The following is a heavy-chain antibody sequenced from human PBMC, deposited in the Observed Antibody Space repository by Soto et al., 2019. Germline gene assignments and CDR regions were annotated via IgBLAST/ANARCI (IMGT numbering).Heavy chain of an antibody. J-gene: IGHJ4*02. V-gene: IGHV1-18*01. Sequence: ASVKVSCKASGYTFINHGINWLRQAPGQGLQWMGWISTYNGNTNYAHQLQGRVTMTTDTSTSTVYMDLRSLRSDDTAVYFCARSYYNILTGPSYFFDSWGQGTLVTVSS. CDR3: ARSYYNILTGPSYFFDS. CDR2: ISTYNGNT. CDR1: GYTFINHG. D-gene: IGHD3-9*01.